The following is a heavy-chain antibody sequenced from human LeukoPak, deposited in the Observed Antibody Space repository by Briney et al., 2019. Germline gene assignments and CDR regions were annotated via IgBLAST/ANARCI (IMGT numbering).Heavy chain of an antibody. Sequence: QSGRSLRLSCAASGFTFSSYAMHWVRQAPGKGLEWVAVISYDGSNKYYADSVKGRFTISRDNSKNTLYLQMNSLRAEDTAVYYCARDPLWGYRPYYFDYWGQGTLVTVSS. V-gene: IGHV3-30*04. CDR2: ISYDGSNK. CDR3: ARDPLWGYRPYYFDY. CDR1: GFTFSSYA. D-gene: IGHD2-21*01. J-gene: IGHJ4*02.